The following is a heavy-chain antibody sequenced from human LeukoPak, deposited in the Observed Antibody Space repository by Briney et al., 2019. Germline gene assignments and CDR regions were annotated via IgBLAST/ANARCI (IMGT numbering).Heavy chain of an antibody. CDR1: GGSFSGYY. CDR2: INHSGNT. D-gene: IGHD2-21*02. Sequence: SETLSLTCAVYGGSFSGYYWSWIRQPPGKGLEWIGAINHSGNTLYNPSLKSRVTISVDTSKNQFSLKLSSVTAADTAVYYCARDNGDSVAFDIWGQGTMVTVSS. CDR3: ARDNGDSVAFDI. J-gene: IGHJ3*02. V-gene: IGHV4-34*01.